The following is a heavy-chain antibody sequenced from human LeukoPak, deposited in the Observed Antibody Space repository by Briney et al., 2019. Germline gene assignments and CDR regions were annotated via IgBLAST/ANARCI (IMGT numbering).Heavy chain of an antibody. V-gene: IGHV3-74*01. J-gene: IGHJ4*02. D-gene: IGHD3-22*01. CDR2: VSTDGNII. Sequence: GGSLRLSCAASGFTFSSYWMHWVRQAPGKGLVWVSRVSTDGNIISYADSVKGRFTISRDNAKNTVYLQMNSLRAEDTALYYCAKLGHTSGYYARHSDYWGQGTLVTVSP. CDR3: AKLGHTSGYYARHSDY. CDR1: GFTFSSYW.